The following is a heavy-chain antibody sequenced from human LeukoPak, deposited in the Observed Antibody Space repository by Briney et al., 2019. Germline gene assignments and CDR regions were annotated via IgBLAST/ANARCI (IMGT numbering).Heavy chain of an antibody. CDR3: ARAGAAAGTSPIDP. D-gene: IGHD6-13*01. V-gene: IGHV1-18*01. CDR1: GYTFTSYG. Sequence: ASVKVSCKASGYTFTSYGISWVRQAPGRGLEWMGWISAYNGNTNYAQKLQGRVTMTTDASTSTAYMELRSLRSDDTAVYYCARAGAAAGTSPIDPWGQGTLVTVSS. CDR2: ISAYNGNT. J-gene: IGHJ5*02.